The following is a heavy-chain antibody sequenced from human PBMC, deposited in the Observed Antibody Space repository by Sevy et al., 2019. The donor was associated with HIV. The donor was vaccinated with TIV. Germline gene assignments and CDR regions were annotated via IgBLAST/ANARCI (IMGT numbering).Heavy chain of an antibody. V-gene: IGHV3-43D*03. J-gene: IGHJ6*02. CDR1: GFTFHDYA. Sequence: GGSLRLSCAASGFTFHDYAMHWVRQPPGKGLEWVSLISWSGGSTYYADSVKGRFTISRDKSKKSLYLQMNSLITEDTALYYCAKDLGSSSWNYNGMDVLGQGTSVTVSS. CDR2: ISWSGGST. D-gene: IGHD6-6*01. CDR3: AKDLGSSSWNYNGMDV.